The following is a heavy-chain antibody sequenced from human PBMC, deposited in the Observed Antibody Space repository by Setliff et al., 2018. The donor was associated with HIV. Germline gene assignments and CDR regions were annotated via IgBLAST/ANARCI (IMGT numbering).Heavy chain of an antibody. V-gene: IGHV4-38-2*02. CDR3: ARVEAKVRGATYGMDV. CDR2: IWHSGNT. D-gene: IGHD3-10*01. CDR1: GYSINSGYF. Sequence: SETLSLTCTVSGYSINSGYFWGWIRQPPGKGLEWIGSIWHSGNTYYNPPLRSRVSLSVDTSKNQFSLTLNSVTAADTAVYYCARVEAKVRGATYGMDVWGQGTTVTVSS. J-gene: IGHJ6*02.